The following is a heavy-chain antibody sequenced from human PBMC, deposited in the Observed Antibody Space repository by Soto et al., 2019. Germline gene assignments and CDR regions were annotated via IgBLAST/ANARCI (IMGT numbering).Heavy chain of an antibody. V-gene: IGHV5-51*01. D-gene: IGHD3-22*01. CDR1: GYSFTSYW. Sequence: GESLKISCKGSGYSFTSYWIGWVRQMPGKGLEWLGIIYPGDSDTRYSPSFQGQVTISADKSVSTAYLQWSSLKASDTAMYYCARHTYDSGGYYYYGMDVWGQGTTVTVSS. J-gene: IGHJ6*02. CDR2: IYPGDSDT. CDR3: ARHTYDSGGYYYYGMDV.